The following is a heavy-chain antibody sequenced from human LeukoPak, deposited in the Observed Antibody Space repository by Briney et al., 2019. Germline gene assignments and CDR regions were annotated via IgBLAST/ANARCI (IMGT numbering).Heavy chain of an antibody. Sequence: PGRALRLSCAASGFTFSSYGMHWVRQAPGKGLEWVAAISHDGSNKYFADSVKGRFTISRDNSKNTLYLQMNSLRAEDTAVYYCAKDWDGYSYGSDAFDIWGQGTVVTVSS. V-gene: IGHV3-30*18. CDR3: AKDWDGYSYGSDAFDI. CDR2: ISHDGSNK. J-gene: IGHJ3*02. D-gene: IGHD5-18*01. CDR1: GFTFSSYG.